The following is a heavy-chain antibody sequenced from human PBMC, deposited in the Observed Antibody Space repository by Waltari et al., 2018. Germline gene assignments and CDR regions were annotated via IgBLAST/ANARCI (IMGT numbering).Heavy chain of an antibody. CDR1: GGTFSSYA. J-gene: IGHJ4*02. CDR2: IIPTFGTA. CDR3: ARSFLINARGSGWNPFYYFDY. D-gene: IGHD6-19*01. V-gene: IGHV1-69*01. Sequence: QVQLVQSGAEVKKPGSSVKVSCKASGGTFSSYAISWVRQAPGQGLEWMGGIIPTFGTANYAQKFQGRVTITADESTSTAYMELSSLRSEDTALYYCARSFLINARGSGWNPFYYFDYWGQGTLVTVSS.